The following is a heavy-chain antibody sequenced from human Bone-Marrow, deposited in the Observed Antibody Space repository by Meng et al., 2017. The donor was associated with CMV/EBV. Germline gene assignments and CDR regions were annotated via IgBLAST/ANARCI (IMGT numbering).Heavy chain of an antibody. CDR3: ARADGSEYSSSSGLGGFDY. J-gene: IGHJ4*02. D-gene: IGHD6-6*01. CDR2: ISSRSTTI. CDR1: GFTFSSYS. V-gene: IGHV3-48*04. Sequence: GESLKISCAASGFTFSSYSINWVRQAPGKGLEWVSYISSRSTTIQYADSVKGRFTVSRDNAKKSLYLKMNSLSAEHTAVYYCARADGSEYSSSSGLGGFDYWGQGTLVTVSS.